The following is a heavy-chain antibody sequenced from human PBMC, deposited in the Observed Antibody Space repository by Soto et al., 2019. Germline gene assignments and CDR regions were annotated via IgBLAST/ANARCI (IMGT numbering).Heavy chain of an antibody. CDR3: AREDCSGGSCHSDYYYYYGMDV. CDR1: GGTFSSYA. D-gene: IGHD2-15*01. Sequence: VASVKVSCKASGGTFSSYAISWVRQAPGQGLEWMGGIIPIFGTANYAQKFQGRVTITADKSTSTAYMELSSLRSEDTAVYYRAREDCSGGSCHSDYYYYYGMDVWGQGTTVTVSS. V-gene: IGHV1-69*06. J-gene: IGHJ6*02. CDR2: IIPIFGTA.